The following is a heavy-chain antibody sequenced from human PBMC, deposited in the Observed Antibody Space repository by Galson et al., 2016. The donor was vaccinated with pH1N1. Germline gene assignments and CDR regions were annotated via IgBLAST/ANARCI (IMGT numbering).Heavy chain of an antibody. CDR3: ARDLGWGNFYGY. D-gene: IGHD3-16*01. CDR2: IHSDGTIT. V-gene: IGHV3-74*01. Sequence: LRLSCAASGFTFSSYWMHWVRQAPGKGLMWVANIHSDGTITSHADSVEGRFTISRDNAKNTLYLQMNSLRAEDTAVYYCARDLGWGNFYGYWGQGTLVTVSS. CDR1: GFTFSSYW. J-gene: IGHJ4*02.